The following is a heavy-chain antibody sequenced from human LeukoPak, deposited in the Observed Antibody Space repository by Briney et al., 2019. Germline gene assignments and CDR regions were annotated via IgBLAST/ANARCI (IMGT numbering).Heavy chain of an antibody. V-gene: IGHV5-10-1*01. CDR2: IDPSDSYT. J-gene: IGHJ5*02. CDR3: ARQAGNWFDP. D-gene: IGHD6-13*01. CDR1: GYSFTSYW. Sequence: GESLKISCKGSGYSFTSYWIGWERQMPGKGLEWMGRIDPSDSYTNYSPSFQGHVTISADKSISTAYLQWSSLKASDTAMYYCARQAGNWFDPWGQGTLVTVSS.